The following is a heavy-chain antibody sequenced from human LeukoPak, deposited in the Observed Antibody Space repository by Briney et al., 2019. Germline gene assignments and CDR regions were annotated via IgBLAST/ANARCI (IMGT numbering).Heavy chain of an antibody. CDR3: ARGAYGDYDS. D-gene: IGHD4-17*01. Sequence: GGSLRLSCAASTFTFSSYAMSRVRQAPGKGLEWVSAISAGADSTYYADSVQGRFTISRDNSKNTLFLQMSGLRAEDTAVYFCARGAYGDYDSWGQGTLVTVSS. CDR2: ISAGADST. V-gene: IGHV3-23*01. J-gene: IGHJ5*01. CDR1: TFTFSSYA.